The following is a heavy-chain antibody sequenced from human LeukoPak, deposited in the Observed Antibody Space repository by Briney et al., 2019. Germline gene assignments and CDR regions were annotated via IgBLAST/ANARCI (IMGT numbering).Heavy chain of an antibody. J-gene: IGHJ4*02. Sequence: GGSLRLSCCASGFTFSRYAMHWVRQAPGKGLEYVSGITSDGGSTYYADSVKGRFTISRDNSKNTPYLQMSSLRTEDTAVYSCVRTYGYCSATGCYVFDYWGQGTLVTVSS. V-gene: IGHV3-64D*09. CDR1: GFTFSRYA. CDR2: ITSDGGST. CDR3: VRTYGYCSATGCYVFDY. D-gene: IGHD2-2*01.